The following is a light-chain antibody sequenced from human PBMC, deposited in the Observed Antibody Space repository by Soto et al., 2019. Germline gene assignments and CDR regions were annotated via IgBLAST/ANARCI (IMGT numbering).Light chain of an antibody. J-gene: IGKJ1*01. CDR3: QQYGSSPWT. Sequence: EIVLTQSPGTLSLYPGESATLSCRASQSVTSSYIAWYQQKPGQAPRLLIYRASTRATGIPDRFSGSGSGTDVNLIISRLEPEDFAVYHCQQYGSSPWTFGQGTKVEIK. CDR1: QSVTSSY. CDR2: RAS. V-gene: IGKV3-20*01.